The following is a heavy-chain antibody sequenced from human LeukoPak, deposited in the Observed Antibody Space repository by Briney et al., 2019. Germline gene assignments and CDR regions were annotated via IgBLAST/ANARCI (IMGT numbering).Heavy chain of an antibody. Sequence: PSETLSLTCAVSGVSISSSNWWSWVRQPPGKGLEWIGEIYHSGSTNYNPSLKSRVTISVDKSKNQFSLKLSSVTAADTAVYYCARDHDSSGYYYGLGYWGQGTLVTVSS. V-gene: IGHV4-4*02. D-gene: IGHD3-22*01. CDR2: IYHSGST. CDR1: GVSISSSNW. J-gene: IGHJ4*02. CDR3: ARDHDSSGYYYGLGY.